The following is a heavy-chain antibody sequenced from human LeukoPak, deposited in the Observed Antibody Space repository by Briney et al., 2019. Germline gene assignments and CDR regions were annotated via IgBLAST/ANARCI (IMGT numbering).Heavy chain of an antibody. CDR2: IYYSGST. V-gene: IGHV4-59*01. D-gene: IGHD3-3*01. CDR1: GVAISSYY. CDR3: ARVQVLVNSSGAFDI. Sequence: PSQTLSLTSTVSGVAISSYYWSWIRQPPGKGLEWIGYIYYSGSTNYNPSLKSRVTISVDTSKKQFSLKLSSVTAADTAVYYCARVQVLVNSSGAFDIWGQGTMVTVSS. J-gene: IGHJ3*02.